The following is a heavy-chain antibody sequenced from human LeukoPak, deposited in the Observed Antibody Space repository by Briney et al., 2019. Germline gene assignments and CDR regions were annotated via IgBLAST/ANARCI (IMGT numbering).Heavy chain of an antibody. CDR2: ISSSSDSI. V-gene: IGHV3-48*02. Sequence: PGWSRRLSSAASGFTFRSYGMNWVRQAPGKRLEWVSYISSSSDSIYYADSVKGRFTISRDNAENSLYLQMNSLRDEDTAVYYCARAMRSGYDYWGQGTLVTVSS. CDR3: ARAMRSGYDY. J-gene: IGHJ4*02. D-gene: IGHD5-12*01. CDR1: GFTFRSYG.